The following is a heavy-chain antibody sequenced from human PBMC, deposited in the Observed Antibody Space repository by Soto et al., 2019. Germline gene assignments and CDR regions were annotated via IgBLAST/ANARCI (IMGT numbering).Heavy chain of an antibody. J-gene: IGHJ4*02. CDR2: VNPSGGST. CDR1: GYIFTAYS. V-gene: IGHV1-46*01. CDR3: ARLGVEMATTTHFDS. Sequence: ASVKVSCKASGYIFTAYSMHWVRQAPGQGLEWMGVVNPSGGSTNYAQKFQGRITMTRDTSTSTVYMDLSSLTSEDTAVYYCARLGVEMATTTHFDSWGQGTLVTVSS. D-gene: IGHD1-1*01.